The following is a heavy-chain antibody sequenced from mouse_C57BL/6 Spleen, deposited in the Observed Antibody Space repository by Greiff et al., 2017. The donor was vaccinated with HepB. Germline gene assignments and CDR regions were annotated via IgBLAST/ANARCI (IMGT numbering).Heavy chain of an antibody. CDR1: GYTFTSYW. V-gene: IGHV1-55*01. D-gene: IGHD1-1*01. CDR2: IYPGSGST. CDR3: AREGFTTVVAKDY. Sequence: VQLQQSGAELVKPGASVKMSCKASGYTFTSYWITWVKQRPGQGLEWIGDIYPGSGSTNYNEKFKSKATLTVDTSSSTAYMQLSSLTSEDSAVYYCAREGFTTVVAKDYWGQGTTLTVSS. J-gene: IGHJ2*01.